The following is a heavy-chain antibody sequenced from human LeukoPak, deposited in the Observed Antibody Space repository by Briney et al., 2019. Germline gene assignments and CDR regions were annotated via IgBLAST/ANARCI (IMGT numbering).Heavy chain of an antibody. D-gene: IGHD4-17*01. Sequence: GGSLRLSCAASGFTFSSYAMSWVRQAPGKGLEWVSAISGSGGSTYYADSVEGRFTISRDNSKNTLYLQMNSLRAEDTAVYYCAKLPTVTTSMDYWGQGTLVTVSS. J-gene: IGHJ4*02. CDR1: GFTFSSYA. CDR3: AKLPTVTTSMDY. CDR2: ISGSGGST. V-gene: IGHV3-23*01.